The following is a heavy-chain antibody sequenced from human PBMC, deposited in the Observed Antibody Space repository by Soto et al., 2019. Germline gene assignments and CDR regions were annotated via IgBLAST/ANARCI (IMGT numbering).Heavy chain of an antibody. CDR3: ARAARWLQSRYFDL. D-gene: IGHD5-12*01. CDR2: IDIAGAT. J-gene: IGHJ2*01. Sequence: GGSLRLSCAASGFTFSNYDMHWVRQTTGKGLEWVSAIDIAGATYYPDSVKGRLTISREKAKNSLYLQMNSLRADDTAVYYCARAARWLQSRYFDLWGRGTLVTV. V-gene: IGHV3-13*01. CDR1: GFTFSNYD.